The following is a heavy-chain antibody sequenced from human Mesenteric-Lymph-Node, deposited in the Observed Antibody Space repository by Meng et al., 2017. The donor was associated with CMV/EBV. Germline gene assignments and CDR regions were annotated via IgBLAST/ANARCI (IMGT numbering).Heavy chain of an antibody. CDR3: ARDYKGVKYCSSTSCYPPGY. J-gene: IGHJ4*02. V-gene: IGHV3-30-3*01. CDR1: GFTFSSYA. Sequence: GESLQISCAASGFTFSSYAMHWVRQAPGKGLEWVAVISYDGSNKYYADSVKGRFTISRDNSKNTLYLQMNSLGAEDTAVYYCARDYKGVKYCSSTSCYPPGYWGQGTLVTVSS. D-gene: IGHD2-2*01. CDR2: ISYDGSNK.